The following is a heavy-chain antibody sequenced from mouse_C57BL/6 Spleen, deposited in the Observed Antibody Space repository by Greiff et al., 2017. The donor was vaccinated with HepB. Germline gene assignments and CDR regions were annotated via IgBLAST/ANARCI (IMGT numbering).Heavy chain of an antibody. CDR3: SEWGYSSLYFDY. CDR1: GYAFTNYL. V-gene: IGHV1-54*01. J-gene: IGHJ2*01. CDR2: INPGSGGT. D-gene: IGHD1-1*01. Sequence: QVQLQQSGAELVRPGTSVKVSCKASGYAFTNYLIEWVKQRPGQGLEWIGVINPGSGGTNYNEKFKGKATLTTDKSSSTAYMQLSSLTSEDSAVYFCSEWGYSSLYFDYWGQGTTLTVSS.